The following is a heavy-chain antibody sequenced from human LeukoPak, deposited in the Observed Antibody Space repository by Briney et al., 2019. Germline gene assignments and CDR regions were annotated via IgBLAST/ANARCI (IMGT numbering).Heavy chain of an antibody. CDR3: ARAGANWFDP. CDR2: ISASGGDT. J-gene: IGHJ5*02. Sequence: GGSLRLSCAASGFTFSNFAMSWVRQAPGKGLEWVSSISASGGDTYYADSVKGRFTIYRDNSRNTLYLQLHSLRAEDTAIYYCARAGANWFDPWGQGSLVTVSS. CDR1: GFTFSNFA. V-gene: IGHV3-23*01. D-gene: IGHD6-19*01.